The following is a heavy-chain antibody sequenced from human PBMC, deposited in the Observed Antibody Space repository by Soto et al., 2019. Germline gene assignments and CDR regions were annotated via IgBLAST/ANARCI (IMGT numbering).Heavy chain of an antibody. Sequence: ASVKVSCKASGYTFTSYDINWVRQATGQGLEWMGWMNPNSGNTGYAQKFQGRVTMTRNTSISTAYMELSSLRSEDTAVYYCARGFSTNSRYDFWSGYRDKPHYYYYYMDVWGKGTTVTVSS. D-gene: IGHD3-3*01. V-gene: IGHV1-8*01. CDR1: GYTFTSYD. CDR2: MNPNSGNT. J-gene: IGHJ6*03. CDR3: ARGFSTNSRYDFWSGYRDKPHYYYYYMDV.